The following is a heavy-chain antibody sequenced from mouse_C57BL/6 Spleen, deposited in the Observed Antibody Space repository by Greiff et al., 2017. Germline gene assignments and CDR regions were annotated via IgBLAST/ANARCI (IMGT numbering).Heavy chain of an antibody. CDR3: AREGDYGSSYVDY. CDR1: GFTFSSYG. Sequence: EVQLVESGGDLVKPGGSLKLSCAASGFTFSSYGMSWVRQTPDKRLEWVATISSGGSYTYYPDSVKGRFTISRDNAKNTLYLQMSSLKSEDTVMYYCAREGDYGSSYVDYWGQGTTLTVSS. CDR2: ISSGGSYT. V-gene: IGHV5-6*01. J-gene: IGHJ2*01. D-gene: IGHD1-1*01.